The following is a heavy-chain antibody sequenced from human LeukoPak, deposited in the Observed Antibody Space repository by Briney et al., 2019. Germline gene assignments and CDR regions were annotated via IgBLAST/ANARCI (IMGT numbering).Heavy chain of an antibody. D-gene: IGHD3-22*01. CDR1: GFTFSSYA. Sequence: PGRSLRLSCAASGFTFSSYAMHWVRQAPGKGLEWVAVISHDGSNKYYADSVKGRFTISRDNSKNTLYLQMNSLRAEDTAVYYCARGEDYYDSSGYYGYWGQGTLVTVSS. J-gene: IGHJ4*02. CDR2: ISHDGSNK. V-gene: IGHV3-30-3*01. CDR3: ARGEDYYDSSGYYGY.